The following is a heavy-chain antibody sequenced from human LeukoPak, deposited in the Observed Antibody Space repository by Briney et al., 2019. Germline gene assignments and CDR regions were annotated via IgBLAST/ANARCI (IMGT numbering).Heavy chain of an antibody. CDR2: IYHSGST. Sequence: SETLSLTCTVPGGSISSYYWSWIRQPPGEGLEWIGYIYHSGSTYYNPSLKSRVTISVDRSKNQFSLKLSSVTAADTAVYYCAREDDYYGSGSYPDYWGQGTLVTVSS. J-gene: IGHJ4*02. V-gene: IGHV4-59*12. CDR3: AREDDYYGSGSYPDY. CDR1: GGSISSYY. D-gene: IGHD3-10*01.